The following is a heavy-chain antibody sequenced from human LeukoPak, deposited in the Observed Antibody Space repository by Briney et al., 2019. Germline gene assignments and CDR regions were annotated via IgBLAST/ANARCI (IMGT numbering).Heavy chain of an antibody. V-gene: IGHV3-9*01. CDR1: GFIFDDYA. Sequence: PGRSLRLSCAASGFIFDDYAIHWVRQAPGKGLEWVSGISWNSGRMGYADSVKGRFTISRDNAKNSLYLQMNSLRVEDTALYYCAKDRYHDSSGYYFDYWGQGTLVTVSS. CDR2: ISWNSGRM. D-gene: IGHD3-22*01. CDR3: AKDRYHDSSGYYFDY. J-gene: IGHJ4*02.